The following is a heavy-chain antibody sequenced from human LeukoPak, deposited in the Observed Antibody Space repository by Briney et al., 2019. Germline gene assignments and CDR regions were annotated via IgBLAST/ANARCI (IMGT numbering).Heavy chain of an antibody. CDR3: AKLPSAAGYGMDV. D-gene: IGHD6-25*01. CDR2: ISWNSGSI. CDR1: GFTFDDYA. V-gene: IGHV3-9*01. Sequence: GGSLRLSCAASGFTFDDYAMHWVRQAPGKGLEWVSGISWNSGSIGYADSVKGRFTISRDSAKNSLYLQMNSLRAEDTALYYCAKLPSAAGYGMDVWGQGTTVTVSS. J-gene: IGHJ6*02.